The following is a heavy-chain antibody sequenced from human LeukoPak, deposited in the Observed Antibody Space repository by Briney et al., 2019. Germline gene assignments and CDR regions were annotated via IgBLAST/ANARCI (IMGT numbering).Heavy chain of an antibody. J-gene: IGHJ4*02. CDR2: INPNSGGT. CDR1: GYTFTGYY. CDR3: ARLPGHDSSGYLRSFDY. V-gene: IGHV1-2*02. Sequence: VASVKVSCKASGYTFTGYYMHWVRQAPGQGLEWMGWINPNSGGTNYAQKFQGRVTMTRDTSISTAYMELSRLRSDDTAVYYCARLPGHDSSGYLRSFDYWGQGTLVAVSS. D-gene: IGHD3-22*01.